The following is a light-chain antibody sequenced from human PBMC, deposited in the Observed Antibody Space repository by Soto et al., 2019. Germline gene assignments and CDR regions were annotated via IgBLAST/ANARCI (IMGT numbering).Light chain of an antibody. Sequence: DIVMTQSPDSLAVSLGERATINCKSSQSVLYSSNNKNYLAWYQQKPGQPPKLLIYWASTRESGVPDRFSGSESGTDFTLTISSLPAEDVAVYYCQQYYSSPRTFGQGTKVEIK. CDR2: WAS. CDR1: QSVLYSSNNKNY. V-gene: IGKV4-1*01. CDR3: QQYYSSPRT. J-gene: IGKJ1*01.